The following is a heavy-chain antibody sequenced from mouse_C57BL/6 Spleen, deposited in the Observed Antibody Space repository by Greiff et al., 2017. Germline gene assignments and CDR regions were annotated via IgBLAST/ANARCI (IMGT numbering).Heavy chain of an antibody. CDR2: IYPSDSET. J-gene: IGHJ1*03. CDR3: ARKDYYGSSYRYFDV. D-gene: IGHD1-1*01. CDR1: GYTFTSYW. Sequence: QVQLKQPGAELVRPGSSVKLSCKASGYTFTSYWMDWVKQRPGQGLEWIGNIYPSDSETHYNQKFKDKATLTVDKSSSTAYMQLSSLTSEDSAVYYCARKDYYGSSYRYFDVWGTGTTVTVSS. V-gene: IGHV1-61*01.